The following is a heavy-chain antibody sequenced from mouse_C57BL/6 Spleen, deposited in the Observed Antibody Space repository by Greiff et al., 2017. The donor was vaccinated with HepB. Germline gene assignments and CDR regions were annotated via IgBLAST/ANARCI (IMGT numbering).Heavy chain of an antibody. V-gene: IGHV5-16*01. CDR2: INYDGSST. CDR1: GFTFSDYY. J-gene: IGHJ1*03. CDR3: ARGSLLGGYFDV. Sequence: EVQRVESEGGLVQPGSSMKLSCTASGFTFSDYYMAWVRQVPEKGLEWVANINYDGSSTYYLDSLKSRFIISRDNAKNILYLQMSSLKSEDTATYYCARGSLLGGYFDVWGTGTTVTVSS. D-gene: IGHD6-5*01.